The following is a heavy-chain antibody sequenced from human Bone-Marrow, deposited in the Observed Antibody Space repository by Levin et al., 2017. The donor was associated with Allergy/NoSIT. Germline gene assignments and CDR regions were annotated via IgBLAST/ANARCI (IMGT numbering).Heavy chain of an antibody. CDR3: AKGFSFGGVIVLPDY. V-gene: IGHV3-23*01. CDR1: GFTFSSYA. D-gene: IGHD3-16*02. Sequence: LSLTCAASGFTFSSYAMSWVRQAPGKGLEWVSAISGSGGSTYCADSVKGRFTISRDNSKNTLYLQMNSLRAEDTAVYYCAKGFSFGGVIVLPDYWGQGTLVTVSS. J-gene: IGHJ4*02. CDR2: ISGSGGST.